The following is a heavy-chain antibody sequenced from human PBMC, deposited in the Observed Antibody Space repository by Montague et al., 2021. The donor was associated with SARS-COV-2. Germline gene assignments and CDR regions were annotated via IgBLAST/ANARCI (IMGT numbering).Heavy chain of an antibody. V-gene: IGHV4-39*01. CDR3: ARHPRYDVVTYSPDF. J-gene: IGHJ4*02. Sequence: SESLSLTCSVSGGSIDSDNFFWGWIRQPPGKGLEWIGVISNSGRTYYNPSLQSRVTISVHTSRNQLSLSVKSVTAADTSVYYCARHPRYDVVTYSPDFWGQGTLVTVSS. CDR2: ISNSGRT. D-gene: IGHD3-9*01. CDR1: GGSIDSDNFF.